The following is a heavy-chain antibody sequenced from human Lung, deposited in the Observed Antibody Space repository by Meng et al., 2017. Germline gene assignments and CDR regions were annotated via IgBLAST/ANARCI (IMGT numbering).Heavy chain of an antibody. CDR2: IGHSGFT. V-gene: IGHV4-39*01. CDR1: GGSIITSGYY. D-gene: IGHD6-19*01. CDR3: VRSSAWVRTGFDP. J-gene: IGHJ5*02. Sequence: QLKECGRGLVKPPEALSLTGSVPGGSIITSGYYWGWIRQPPGKGLEWIGSIGHSGFTYYTPSLKSRVAVSLDTSKSQFSLMLTSVTAADTAVYYCVRSSAWVRTGFDPWGQGTLVTVSS.